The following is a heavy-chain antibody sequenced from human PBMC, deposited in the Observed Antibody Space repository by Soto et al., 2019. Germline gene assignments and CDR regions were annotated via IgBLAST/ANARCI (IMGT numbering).Heavy chain of an antibody. J-gene: IGHJ4*01. CDR2: IWYDGSNK. Sequence: AGGSRRLSCAASGFTFSSYGMHWVRQAPGKGLEWVAVIWYDGSNKYYADSVKGRFTISRDNSKNTLYLQMNSLTAADTAVYYCARGVLHWGQGTLVTVSS. CDR3: ARGVLH. CDR1: GFTFSSYG. V-gene: IGHV3-33*01.